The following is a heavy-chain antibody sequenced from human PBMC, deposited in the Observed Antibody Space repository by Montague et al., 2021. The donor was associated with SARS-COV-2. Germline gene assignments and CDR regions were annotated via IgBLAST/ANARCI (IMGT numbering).Heavy chain of an antibody. V-gene: IGHV6-1*01. J-gene: IGHJ3*01. D-gene: IGHD2-8*02. CDR3: ARDLYWAFDA. CDR1: GDSVAGLRCR. CDR2: LQYKTKRDE. Sequence: CAISGDSVAGLRCRWEENRSDLQSHEDWVGRLQYKTKRDETKAVAVQSRITITADTDKNKFSLHLNSVTPEDTDVYYCARDLYWAFDAWGLGTTVTVSA.